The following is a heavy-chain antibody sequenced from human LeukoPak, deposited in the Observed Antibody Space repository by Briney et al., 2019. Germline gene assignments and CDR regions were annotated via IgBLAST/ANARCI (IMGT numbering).Heavy chain of an antibody. Sequence: PSETLSLTCTVSGGSISSSCYFWAWIRQPPGQGLEWIGEISLSGQTNFNPSLNGRVTMSLDESRNQLSLKLTSVTAADTAIYYCSSESGAFCPFGYWGQGTLVIVPP. V-gene: IGHV4-39*07. D-gene: IGHD1-26*01. CDR1: GGSISSSCYF. CDR3: SSESGAFCPFGY. CDR2: ISLSGQT. J-gene: IGHJ4*02.